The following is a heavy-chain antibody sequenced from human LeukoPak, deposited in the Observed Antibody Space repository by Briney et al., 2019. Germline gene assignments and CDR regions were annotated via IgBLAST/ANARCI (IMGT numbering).Heavy chain of an antibody. D-gene: IGHD6-19*01. CDR3: ARDPHIAVIDFDY. V-gene: IGHV1-2*02. Sequence: ASVKVSCKASGYTFTDYYIHWVRQAPGQGLEWMGWINSNSGGTSYAQKFQGRVTMTRDTSISTAYMELSRLTSDDTAVYYCARDPHIAVIDFDYWGQGALVTVSS. CDR2: INSNSGGT. J-gene: IGHJ4*02. CDR1: GYTFTDYY.